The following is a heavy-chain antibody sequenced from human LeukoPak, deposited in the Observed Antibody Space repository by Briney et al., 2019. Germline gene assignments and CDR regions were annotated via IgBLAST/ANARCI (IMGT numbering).Heavy chain of an antibody. CDR3: AREDPQTTVPEGLDV. D-gene: IGHD4-17*01. CDR1: GGSFSNYY. V-gene: IGHV4-34*01. Sequence: SETLSLTCAVYGGSFSNYYWTWIRQPPGKGLEWIGEINHGGSPNYSPSLKSRVTISVDTSKSQFSLKLSSVTAADTAVYYCAREDPQTTVPEGLDVWGQGTTVTVSS. J-gene: IGHJ6*02. CDR2: INHGGSP.